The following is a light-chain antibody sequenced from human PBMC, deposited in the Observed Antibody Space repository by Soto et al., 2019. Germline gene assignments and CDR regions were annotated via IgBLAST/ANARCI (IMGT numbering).Light chain of an antibody. J-gene: IGKJ4*01. V-gene: IGKV1-39*01. CDR2: AAS. CDR3: QQSYSNSLT. Sequence: DIQMTQSPSSLSASVGDRVTITCRAGQSIAGFLNWYQQKPGKAPNLLIYAASTLQSGVPSRFSGSGSETDFTLTISSLQPEDFAMYYCQQSYSNSLTFGGGTKVGIK. CDR1: QSIAGF.